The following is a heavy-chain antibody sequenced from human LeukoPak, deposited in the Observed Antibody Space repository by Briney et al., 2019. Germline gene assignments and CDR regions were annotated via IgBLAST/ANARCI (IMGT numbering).Heavy chain of an antibody. Sequence: GGSLRLSCVVSGLTFSNYWMIWVRQAPGKGLEWVSTISGSGGSTYYADSVKGRFTISRDNSKNTLYLQMNSLRAEDTAVYYCAKDTPHDYGDYGYFDYWGQGTLVTVSS. J-gene: IGHJ4*02. CDR1: GLTFSNYW. CDR2: ISGSGGST. V-gene: IGHV3-23*01. D-gene: IGHD4-17*01. CDR3: AKDTPHDYGDYGYFDY.